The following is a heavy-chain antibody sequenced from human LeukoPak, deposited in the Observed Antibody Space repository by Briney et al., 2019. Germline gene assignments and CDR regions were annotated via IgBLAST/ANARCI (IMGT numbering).Heavy chain of an antibody. Sequence: SETLSLTCTVSGGSITGDYWNWIRQPPGKELEWIAYMYYTGSANYNPSLQSRVTTSVDTSKNQFSLRLSAVTAADTAAYYCARGGGYSSDYAFDIWGRGTMVTVSS. D-gene: IGHD6-25*01. CDR3: ARGGGYSSDYAFDI. V-gene: IGHV4-59*08. CDR1: GGSITGDY. J-gene: IGHJ3*02. CDR2: MYYTGSA.